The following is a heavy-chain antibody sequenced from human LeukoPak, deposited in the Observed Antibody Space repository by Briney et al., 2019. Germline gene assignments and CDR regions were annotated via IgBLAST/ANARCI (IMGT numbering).Heavy chain of an antibody. CDR3: ARDGRNYYGSGSYYNVYGMGV. D-gene: IGHD3-10*01. J-gene: IGHJ6*02. Sequence: SETLSLTCTVSGGSISSYYWSWIRQPPGKGLEWIGYIYYSGSTNYNPSLKSRVTISVDTSKNQFSLKLSSVTAADTAVYYCARDGRNYYGSGSYYNVYGMGVWGQGTTVTVSS. CDR1: GGSISSYY. V-gene: IGHV4-59*01. CDR2: IYYSGST.